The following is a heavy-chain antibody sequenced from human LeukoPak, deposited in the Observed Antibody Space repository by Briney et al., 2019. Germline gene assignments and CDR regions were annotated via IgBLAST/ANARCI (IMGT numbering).Heavy chain of an antibody. V-gene: IGHV3-33*01. D-gene: IGHD3-10*01. CDR1: GFTFSSYG. J-gene: IGHJ4*02. Sequence: GGSLRLSCAASGFTFSSYGMHWVRQAPGKGLEWVAAIWHDGSNKYYADSVKGRFTIARGNSRNTLYLQMNSLRVEDTAVYYCTRERESVCDYWGQGTLVTVFS. CDR3: TRERESVCDY. CDR2: IWHDGSNK.